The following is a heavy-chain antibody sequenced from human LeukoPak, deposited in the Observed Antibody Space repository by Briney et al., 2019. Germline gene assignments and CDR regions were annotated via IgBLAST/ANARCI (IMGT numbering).Heavy chain of an antibody. CDR1: GFTFSSYS. J-gene: IGHJ4*02. V-gene: IGHV3-21*01. CDR2: ISSSSSYI. CDR3: AREVYSSGSYDY. Sequence: GGSLRLSCAASGFTFSSYSLNWGRQAPGKGVEWVSSISSSSSYIYYADSVKGRFTISRDNAKNSLYLQMNSLRADDTAVYYCAREVYSSGSYDYWGQGTLVTVSS. D-gene: IGHD3-22*01.